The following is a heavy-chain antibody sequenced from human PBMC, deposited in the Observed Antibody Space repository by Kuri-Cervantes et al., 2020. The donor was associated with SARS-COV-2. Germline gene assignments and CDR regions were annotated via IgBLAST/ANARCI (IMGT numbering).Heavy chain of an antibody. Sequence: ASVKVSCKASGYTFTSYDINWVRQATGQGLEWMGWMNPNSGNTGYAQKFQGRVTITRNTSISTAYMELSSLGSEDTAVYYCARVGITIFGVGPPMGYWGQGTLVTVSS. CDR1: GYTFTSYD. D-gene: IGHD3-3*01. CDR2: MNPNSGNT. CDR3: ARVGITIFGVGPPMGY. J-gene: IGHJ4*02. V-gene: IGHV1-8*03.